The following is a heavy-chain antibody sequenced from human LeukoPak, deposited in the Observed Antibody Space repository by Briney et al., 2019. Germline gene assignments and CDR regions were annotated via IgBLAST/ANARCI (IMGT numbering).Heavy chain of an antibody. CDR2: IYSGGST. D-gene: IGHD5-18*01. CDR1: GFTVSSNY. CDR3: ARGVYSYGYYFDY. Sequence: GGSLRLSCAASGFTVSSNYMSWVRQAPGKGLEWVSSIYSGGSTYYADSVKGRFTISRDNSKNTVYLQMNSLRAEDTAVYYCARGVYSYGYYFDYWGQGTLVTVSS. J-gene: IGHJ4*02. V-gene: IGHV3-53*01.